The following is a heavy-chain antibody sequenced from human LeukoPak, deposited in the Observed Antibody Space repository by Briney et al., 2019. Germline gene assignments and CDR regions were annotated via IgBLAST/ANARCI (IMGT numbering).Heavy chain of an antibody. V-gene: IGHV3-11*01. D-gene: IGHD3-3*01. CDR1: GFIFTDYS. CDR2: IGDDPNII. J-gene: IGHJ4*02. Sequence: GGSLRLSCAASGFIFTDYSMTWIRQAPGKGLEWVSYIGDDPNIIKYSDSVEGRFTISRDNAKNSVSLQMYSLRADDTAVYYCARETRSGSKTFEFWGQGSLVTVSS. CDR3: ARETRSGSKTFEF.